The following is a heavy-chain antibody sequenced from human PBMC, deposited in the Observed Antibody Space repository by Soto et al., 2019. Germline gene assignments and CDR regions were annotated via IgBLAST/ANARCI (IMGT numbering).Heavy chain of an antibody. D-gene: IGHD5-12*01. Sequence: SETLSLTCTVSGGSISSSSYYWGWIRQPPGKGLEWIGSIYYSGSTNYNPSLKSRVTISLDTSKNQFSLKLSSVTAADTAVYYCVRHLGFSDSGYDFWGQGTLVTVSS. J-gene: IGHJ4*02. V-gene: IGHV4-39*01. CDR3: VRHLGFSDSGYDF. CDR1: GGSISSSSYY. CDR2: IYYSGST.